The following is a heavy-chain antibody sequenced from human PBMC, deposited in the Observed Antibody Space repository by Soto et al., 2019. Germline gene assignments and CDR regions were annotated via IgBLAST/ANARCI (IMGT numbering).Heavy chain of an antibody. J-gene: IGHJ5*02. CDR2: ISGSGELT. D-gene: IGHD2-2*01. CDR1: GFMFSSYA. V-gene: IGHV3-23*01. Sequence: EVQPLESGGGLVQPGGSLRLSCAASGFMFSSYAMTWIRQAPGKGLEWVSTISGSGELTYFADSVKGRCTISRDNSKNTLYLQMNSLRAEDTAVYYCAKRGDCTSTSCRGAFDPWGQGTLVTVSS. CDR3: AKRGDCTSTSCRGAFDP.